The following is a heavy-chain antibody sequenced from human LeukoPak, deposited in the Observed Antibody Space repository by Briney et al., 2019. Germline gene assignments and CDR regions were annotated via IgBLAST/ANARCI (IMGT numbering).Heavy chain of an antibody. J-gene: IGHJ6*02. CDR3: ARDQRRYYYGSGGYYKEGYYGMDV. V-gene: IGHV3-30-3*01. CDR1: GFTFSSYA. D-gene: IGHD3-10*01. CDR2: ISYDGSNK. Sequence: PGGSLRLSCAASGFTFSSYAMHWVRQAPGKGLEWVAVISYDGSNKYYTDSVKGRFTISRDNSKNTLYLQMNSLRAEDTAVYYCARDQRRYYYGSGGYYKEGYYGMDVWGQGTTVTVSS.